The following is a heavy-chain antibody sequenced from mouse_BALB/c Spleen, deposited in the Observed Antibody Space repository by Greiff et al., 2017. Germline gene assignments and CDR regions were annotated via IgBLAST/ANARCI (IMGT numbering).Heavy chain of an antibody. Sequence: QVQLKESGPDLVAPSQSLSITCTVSGFSLTSYGVHWVRQPPGKGLEWLVVIWSDGSTTYYSALKSRLSISKDNSTIQVFLKMNSLQTDDTAMYCCARRGAFGYGSYYINYTMDCWGQGTSVTVSS. J-gene: IGHJ4*01. CDR1: GFSLTSYG. V-gene: IGHV2-6-2*01. CDR2: IWSDGST. CDR3: ARRGAFGYGSYYINYTMDC. D-gene: IGHD2-3*01.